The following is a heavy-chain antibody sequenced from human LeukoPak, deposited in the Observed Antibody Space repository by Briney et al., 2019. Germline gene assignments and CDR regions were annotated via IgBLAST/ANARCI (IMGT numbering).Heavy chain of an antibody. V-gene: IGHV4-61*02. CDR2: IYTSGST. D-gene: IGHD3-9*01. Sequence: SETLSLTCTVSGGSISSGSYYWSWIRQPAGKGLEWIGRIYTSGSTNYNPSLKSRVTISVDTSKNQFSLKLSSVTAADTAVYYCARDTNYDILTGYPQYFQHWGQGTLVTVSS. J-gene: IGHJ1*01. CDR1: GGSISSGSYY. CDR3: ARDTNYDILTGYPQYFQH.